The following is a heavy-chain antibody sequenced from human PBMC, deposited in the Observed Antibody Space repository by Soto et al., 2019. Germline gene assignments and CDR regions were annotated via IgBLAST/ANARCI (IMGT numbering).Heavy chain of an antibody. Sequence: KASETLSLTCAVSGGSISSGGYSWSWIRQPPGKGLEWIGYIYHSGSTYYNPSLKSRVTISVDRSKNQFSLKLSSVTAADTAVYYCASMITFGGVIATYFDYWGQGTLVTVSS. CDR1: GGSISSGGYS. J-gene: IGHJ4*02. V-gene: IGHV4-30-2*01. CDR3: ASMITFGGVIATYFDY. D-gene: IGHD3-16*02. CDR2: IYHSGST.